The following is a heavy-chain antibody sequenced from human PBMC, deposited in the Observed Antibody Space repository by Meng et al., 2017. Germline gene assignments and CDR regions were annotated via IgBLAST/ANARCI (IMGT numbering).Heavy chain of an antibody. V-gene: IGHV3-53*01. Sequence: GESLKISCAASGFTVSSNYMSWVRQAPGKGLEWVSVIYSGGSTYYADSVKGRFTISRDSSKNTLYLQMNSLRAEDTAVYYCARDRTGVSYAFDIWGQGTMVTVSS. J-gene: IGHJ3*02. CDR3: ARDRTGVSYAFDI. D-gene: IGHD1-14*01. CDR1: GFTVSSNY. CDR2: IYSGGST.